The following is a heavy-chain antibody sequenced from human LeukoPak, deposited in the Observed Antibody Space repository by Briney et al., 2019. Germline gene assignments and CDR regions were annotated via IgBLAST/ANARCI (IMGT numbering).Heavy chain of an antibody. J-gene: IGHJ4*02. CDR1: GYSFTSYW. D-gene: IGHD5-24*01. CDR3: ARRDGYKYVDY. V-gene: IGHV5-51*01. CDR2: IYPGDSDT. Sequence: GDSMRISCKGSGYSFTSYWIGWVRQMPGKGLEWMGIIYPGDSDTRYSPSFQGQVTISADESINTAYLQWSGLKASDTAIYYCARRDGYKYVDYWGQGTLVTVSS.